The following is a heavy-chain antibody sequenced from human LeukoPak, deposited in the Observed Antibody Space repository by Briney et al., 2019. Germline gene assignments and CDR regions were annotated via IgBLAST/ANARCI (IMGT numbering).Heavy chain of an antibody. Sequence: ESGPTLVNPTQTLTLTCTFSGFPLSTSGMCVSWIRQPPGKALEWLALIDWDDDKYYSTSLKTRLTISKDTSKNQVVLTMTNMDPVDTATYYCARTIVATIPDAFDIWGQGTMVTVSS. V-gene: IGHV2-70*01. CDR3: ARTIVATIPDAFDI. J-gene: IGHJ3*02. D-gene: IGHD5-12*01. CDR2: IDWDDDK. CDR1: GFPLSTSGMC.